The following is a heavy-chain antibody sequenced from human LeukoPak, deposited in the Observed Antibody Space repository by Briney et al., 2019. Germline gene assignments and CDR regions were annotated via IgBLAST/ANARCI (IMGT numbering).Heavy chain of an antibody. CDR1: GFTFNSHA. J-gene: IGHJ4*02. Sequence: GGSLRLSCAASGFTFNSHAMHWVRQAPGKGLEWVAFVSWDGKIFSYAGFVKGRFTISRDNSRNTLYLHMNSLRTDDTAIYFCARDLSRTYTVDYWGQGTLVTVSS. V-gene: IGHV3-30*04. D-gene: IGHD3-16*01. CDR2: VSWDGKIF. CDR3: ARDLSRTYTVDY.